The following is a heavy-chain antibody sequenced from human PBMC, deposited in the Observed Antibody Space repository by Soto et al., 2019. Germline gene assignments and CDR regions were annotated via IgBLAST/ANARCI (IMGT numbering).Heavy chain of an antibody. J-gene: IGHJ4*02. Sequence: ASVKVSCKAPADTFTSYYIHWVRQAPGHGLEWMGIINPNGGSTRFAQTFQGRITMTTDTSTSTVYMELRSLRSEDTAVYYCARSSGGVYYDSSGYYDFWGQGTLVTVSS. CDR2: INPNGGST. CDR1: ADTFTSYY. CDR3: ARSSGGVYYDSSGYYDF. D-gene: IGHD3-22*01. V-gene: IGHV1-46*01.